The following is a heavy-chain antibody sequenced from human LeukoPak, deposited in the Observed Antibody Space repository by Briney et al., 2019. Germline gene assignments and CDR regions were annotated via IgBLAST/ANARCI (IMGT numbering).Heavy chain of an antibody. CDR1: GFTFNSYA. V-gene: IGHV3-23*01. Sequence: GGSLRLXCSATGFTFNSYALSWVRLAPGKGLEWVSAISRGGDVTYYADSVEGRFTISRDNSKNTLYLQMNSLRAEDTAVYYCAVRGYDFWSGYYPFDYWGQGTLVTVSS. D-gene: IGHD3-3*01. J-gene: IGHJ4*02. CDR3: AVRGYDFWSGYYPFDY. CDR2: ISRGGDVT.